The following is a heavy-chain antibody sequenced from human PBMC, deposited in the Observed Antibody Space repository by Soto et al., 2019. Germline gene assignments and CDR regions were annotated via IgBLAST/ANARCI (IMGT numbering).Heavy chain of an antibody. J-gene: IGHJ4*02. D-gene: IGHD6-13*01. V-gene: IGHV3-23*01. Sequence: GGSLRLSCAASGFTFSSYAMSWVRQAPGKGLEWVSAISGSGGSTYYADSVKGRFTISRDNSKNTLYLQMNSLRAEDTAVYYCAKSSAFSSSWQPSLGPGYWGQGTLVTVSS. CDR2: ISGSGGST. CDR1: GFTFSSYA. CDR3: AKSSAFSSSWQPSLGPGY.